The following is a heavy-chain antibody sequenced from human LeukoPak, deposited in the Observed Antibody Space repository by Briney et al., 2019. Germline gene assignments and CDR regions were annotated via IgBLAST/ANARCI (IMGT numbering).Heavy chain of an antibody. D-gene: IGHD6-19*01. CDR2: ISSSNYI. J-gene: IGHJ4*02. V-gene: IGHV3-21*01. Sequence: PGGSLRLSCAASGFTFSNCTMNWVRQAPGKGLEWVSSISSSNYIYYADSVKGRFTISRDNAKNSLYLQMSSLRAEDTALYYCARHAYGSGWYFFDYWGQGTLLAVSS. CDR1: GFTFSNCT. CDR3: ARHAYGSGWYFFDY.